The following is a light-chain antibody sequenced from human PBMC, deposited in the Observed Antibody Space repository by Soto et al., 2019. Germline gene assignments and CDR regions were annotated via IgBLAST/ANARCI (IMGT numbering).Light chain of an antibody. Sequence: QSALTQPASVSGSPGQSITISCTGTSNDVGAYDYVSWYQQHPGKPPKLMIFEVRNRPSGVSSRFSGSRSGNTASLTISGLQAEDEADYYCSSYTTMSTKVFGTGTKLNVL. J-gene: IGLJ1*01. CDR3: SSYTTMSTKV. CDR1: SNDVGAYDY. CDR2: EVR. V-gene: IGLV2-14*01.